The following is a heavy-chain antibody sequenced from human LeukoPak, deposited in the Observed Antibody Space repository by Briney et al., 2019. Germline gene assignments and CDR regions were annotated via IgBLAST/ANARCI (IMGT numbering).Heavy chain of an antibody. CDR1: GYSFTSYW. J-gene: IGHJ4*02. CDR3: ARTRPNYGSRSYYSEMFDY. V-gene: IGHV5-51*01. Sequence: GESLKISCKGSGYSFTSYWIGWVRQMPGKGLEWMGIIYPGDSDTRYSPSFQGQVTISADKSISTAYLQWSSLKASDTTMYYCARTRPNYGSRSYYSEMFDYWGQGTLVTVSS. CDR2: IYPGDSDT. D-gene: IGHD3-10*01.